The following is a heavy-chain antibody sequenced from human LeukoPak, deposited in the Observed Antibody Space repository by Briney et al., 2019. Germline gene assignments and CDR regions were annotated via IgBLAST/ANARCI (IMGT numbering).Heavy chain of an antibody. Sequence: PGGSLRLSCAASGFTFSSYGMHWVRQAPGKGLEWVAVISYDGSNKYYADSVKGRFTISRDNSKNTLYLQMNSLRAEDTAVYYCGGYNWDRLDYWGQGTLVTVSS. CDR1: GFTFSSYG. D-gene: IGHD1-1*01. CDR3: GGYNWDRLDY. J-gene: IGHJ4*02. V-gene: IGHV3-30*03. CDR2: ISYDGSNK.